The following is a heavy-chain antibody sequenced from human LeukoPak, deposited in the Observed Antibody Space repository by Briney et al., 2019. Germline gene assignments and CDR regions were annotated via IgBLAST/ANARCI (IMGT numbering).Heavy chain of an antibody. Sequence: AGGSLRLSCAASGFTFSSYGMHWVRQAPGKGLEWVAVIWYDGSNKYYADSVKGRFTISRDNSKNTLYLQMNSLRAEDTAVYYCASMSRDGYNLRYWGQGTLVTVSS. CDR2: IWYDGSNK. J-gene: IGHJ4*02. CDR3: ASMSRDGYNLRY. D-gene: IGHD5-24*01. CDR1: GFTFSSYG. V-gene: IGHV3-33*01.